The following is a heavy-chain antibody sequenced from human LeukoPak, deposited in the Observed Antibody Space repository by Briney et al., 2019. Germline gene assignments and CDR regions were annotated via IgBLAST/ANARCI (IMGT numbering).Heavy chain of an antibody. J-gene: IGHJ4*02. CDR1: GFTFSSYG. D-gene: IGHD3-10*01. CDR3: AREDQSDYVLLWFGPSPGPTAVDY. CDR2: IWYDGSNK. Sequence: PGGSLRLSCAASGFTFSSYGMHWVRQAPGKGLEWVAVIWYDGSNKYYADSVKGRFTISRDNSKNTLYLQMNSLRAEDTAVYYCAREDQSDYVLLWFGPSPGPTAVDYWGQGTLVTVSS. V-gene: IGHV3-33*08.